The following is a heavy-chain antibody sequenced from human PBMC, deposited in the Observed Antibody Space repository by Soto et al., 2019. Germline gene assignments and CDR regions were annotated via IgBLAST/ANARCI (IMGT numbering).Heavy chain of an antibody. CDR1: GYTFTSYY. CDR2: INPSGGST. Sequence: ASVKVSCKASGYTFTSYYMHWVRQAPGQGLEWMGIINPSGGSTSYAQKFQGRVTMTRDTSTSTVYMELSSLRSEDTAVYYCARDKSEGIMITFGGANYYYMDVWGKGTTVTVSS. CDR3: ARDKSEGIMITFGGANYYYMDV. V-gene: IGHV1-46*03. J-gene: IGHJ6*03. D-gene: IGHD3-16*01.